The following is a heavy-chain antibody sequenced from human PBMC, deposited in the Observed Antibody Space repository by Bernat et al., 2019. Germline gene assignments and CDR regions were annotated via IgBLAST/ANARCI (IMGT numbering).Heavy chain of an antibody. Sequence: QVQLVESGGGVVQPGRSLRLSCAASGFTFSTYDMHWVRQAPGKGLEWVAVISYDGTNKYYSDSVKGRFTISRDNSKNTLYLQMNNLRAEDTAVFYCAGNYDGYYNYGMDVWGQGTTVTVSS. CDR2: ISYDGTNK. J-gene: IGHJ6*02. CDR1: GFTFSTYD. CDR3: AGNYDGYYNYGMDV. V-gene: IGHV3-33*01. D-gene: IGHD3-3*01.